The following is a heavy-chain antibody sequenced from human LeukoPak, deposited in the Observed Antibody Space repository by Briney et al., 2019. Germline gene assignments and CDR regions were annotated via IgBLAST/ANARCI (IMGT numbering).Heavy chain of an antibody. J-gene: IGHJ6*02. D-gene: IGHD2-15*01. CDR2: IWYDGSNT. CDR3: ARDNSCSGGSCSFYYGMDV. Sequence: GSLRLSCAASGFTFSSYGMHWVRQAPGKGLEWVAVIWYDGSNTYYADSVKGRFTISRDNSKNTLYLQMNSLRAEDTAVYYCARDNSCSGGSCSFYYGMDVWGQGTTVTVSS. CDR1: GFTFSSYG. V-gene: IGHV3-33*01.